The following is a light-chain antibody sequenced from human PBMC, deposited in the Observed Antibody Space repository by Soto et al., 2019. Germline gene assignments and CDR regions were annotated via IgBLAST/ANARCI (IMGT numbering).Light chain of an antibody. CDR2: AAS. CDR3: QQYDASPIT. Sequence: EIVLTQSPGTLSLSPGERATLSCRASQSLSTNSLAWYQQKPGQTPRLLIYAASTRDTDIPDRFNGSGSGTDFALTISRLEPEDFALYYCQQYDASPITFGPGTKVDIK. V-gene: IGKV3-20*01. J-gene: IGKJ3*01. CDR1: QSLSTNS.